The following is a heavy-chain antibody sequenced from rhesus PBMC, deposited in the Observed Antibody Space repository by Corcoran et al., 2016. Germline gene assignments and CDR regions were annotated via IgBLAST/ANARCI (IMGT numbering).Heavy chain of an antibody. CDR1: GGSISSSNW. CDR3: AIPGDGSGWYNSLDV. J-gene: IGHJ5-2*02. Sequence: QVQLQESGPGLVKPSETLSLTCAVSGGSISSSNWWSWIRQPPGKGLEGIGNIGGSSGSPYYNPSLKRRVTISKDTSKNQFSLKLSSVTAADTAVYYWAIPGDGSGWYNSLDVWGRGVLVTVSS. V-gene: IGHV4-65*02. D-gene: IGHD6-31*01. CDR2: IGGSSGSP.